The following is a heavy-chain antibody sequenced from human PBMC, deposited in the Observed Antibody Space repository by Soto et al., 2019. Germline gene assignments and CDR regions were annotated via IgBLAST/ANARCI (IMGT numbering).Heavy chain of an antibody. Sequence: DVQLVESGGGLIQPGGSLRLSCAAFGLTVSGKKYLAWVRQAPGKGLEWLSGLGDVDGTYYADSVKGRFTVSRDSSQSVVYLQMHSLRPDDTAVYYCASWQLQEHAYDIWGLGTAVTVSS. V-gene: IGHV3-53*01. CDR2: LGDVDGT. J-gene: IGHJ3*02. CDR1: GLTVSGKKY. D-gene: IGHD1-1*01. CDR3: ASWQLQEHAYDI.